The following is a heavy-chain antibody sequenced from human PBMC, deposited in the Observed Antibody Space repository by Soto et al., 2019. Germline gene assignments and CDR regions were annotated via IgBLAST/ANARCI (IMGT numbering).Heavy chain of an antibody. V-gene: IGHV4-31*03. CDR1: GGSISSGGYY. CDR3: ARASRFLEWAHWFDP. D-gene: IGHD3-3*01. CDR2: IYYSGST. Sequence: SETLSLTCTVSGGSISSGGYYWSWIPQHPGKGLEWIGYIYYSGSTYYNPSLKSRVTISVDTSKNQFSLKLSSVTAADTAVYYCARASRFLEWAHWFDPWGQGTLVTVSS. J-gene: IGHJ5*02.